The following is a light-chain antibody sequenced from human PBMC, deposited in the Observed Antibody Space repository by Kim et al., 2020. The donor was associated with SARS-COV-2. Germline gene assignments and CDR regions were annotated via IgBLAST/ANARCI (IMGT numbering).Light chain of an antibody. V-gene: IGKV1-39*01. Sequence: DIQMTQSPSSLSASVGDNVTITCRANQHISDFLNWYQQKPGKAPKLLIYAASTLQSGVPSRFSGRGSGTDFTLTLTTLQPDDLATYYCQQSHSMPPTFGQGTKLEI. CDR2: AAS. CDR3: QQSHSMPPT. CDR1: QHISDF. J-gene: IGKJ2*01.